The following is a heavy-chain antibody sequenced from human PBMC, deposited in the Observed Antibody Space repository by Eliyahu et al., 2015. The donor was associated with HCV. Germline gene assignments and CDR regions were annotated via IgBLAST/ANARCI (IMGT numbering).Heavy chain of an antibody. J-gene: IGHJ4*02. CDR2: ISGSGGST. CDR1: GFTFSSYA. CDR3: AKGDYYGSGSYLGY. V-gene: IGHV3-23*01. D-gene: IGHD3-10*01. Sequence: TASGFTFSSYAMSWXRQAPGKGLEWVSAISGSGGSTYYADSVKGRFTISRDNSKNTLYLQMNSLRAEDTAVYYCAKGDYYGSGSYLGYWGQGTLVTVSS.